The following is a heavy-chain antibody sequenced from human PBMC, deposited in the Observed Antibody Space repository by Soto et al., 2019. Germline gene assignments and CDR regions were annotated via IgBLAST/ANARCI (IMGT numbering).Heavy chain of an antibody. CDR3: AILNSGSYYFDY. Sequence: QVQLVQSGAEVKKPGASVKVSCKASGYTFTSYDINWVRQATGQGLEWMGWMNPNSGNTGYAQKFQGRVTMTRNTSISTAYMELSSLRSDDTAVYYCAILNSGSYYFDYWGQGTLVTVSS. J-gene: IGHJ4*02. D-gene: IGHD1-26*01. V-gene: IGHV1-8*01. CDR1: GYTFTSYD. CDR2: MNPNSGNT.